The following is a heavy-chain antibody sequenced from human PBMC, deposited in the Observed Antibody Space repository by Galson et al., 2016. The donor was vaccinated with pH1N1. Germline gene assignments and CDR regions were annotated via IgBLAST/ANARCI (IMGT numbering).Heavy chain of an antibody. V-gene: IGHV1-2*02. CDR3: ARELRGGSFDV. J-gene: IGHJ3*01. CDR1: GYTFTDYY. Sequence: SVKVSCKASGYTFTDYYIHWARQAPGQGLEWMGLILPNSGDTNFAKKFQGRVTMTRDTSISTAYMELTRLTSDDTAVYFCARELRGGSFDVWGQGTVVTVSS. CDR2: ILPNSGDT. D-gene: IGHD2-15*01.